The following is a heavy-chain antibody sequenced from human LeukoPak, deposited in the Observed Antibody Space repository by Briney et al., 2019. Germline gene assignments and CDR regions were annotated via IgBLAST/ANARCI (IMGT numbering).Heavy chain of an antibody. V-gene: IGHV3-53*01. J-gene: IGHJ4*02. D-gene: IGHD3-22*01. Sequence: GESLRLSCAASGFTFDDYGMSWVRQAPGKGLQWVSVIYTGGTTFYADSVRGRFTISRDNSKNTLYLQMNSLRAEDTAVYYCASHPSMYYYDSSGYYSDYWGQGTLVTVSS. CDR3: ASHPSMYYYDSSGYYSDY. CDR2: IYTGGTT. CDR1: GFTFDDYG.